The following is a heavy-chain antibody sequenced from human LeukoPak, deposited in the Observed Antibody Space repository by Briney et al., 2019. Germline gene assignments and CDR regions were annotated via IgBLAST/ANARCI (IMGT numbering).Heavy chain of an antibody. V-gene: IGHV1-2*02. D-gene: IGHD3-16*01. J-gene: IGHJ4*02. Sequence: ASVKVTCTASGYSFTSYYLDWVGQTPGEGLEWVGWINPGSGDTYYAQKYRGRVLMTRYTSITTVYMELSRLRSDDTGVYFCARPPYELVSNDSFENSGEGAHGTVSS. CDR1: GYSFTSYY. CDR3: ARPPYELVSNDSFEN. CDR2: INPGSGDT.